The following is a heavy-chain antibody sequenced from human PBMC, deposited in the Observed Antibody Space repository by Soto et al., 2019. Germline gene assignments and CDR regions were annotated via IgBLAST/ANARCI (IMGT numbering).Heavy chain of an antibody. CDR2: ISAHSGNT. Sequence: QVQLVQSGAEVKKPGASVKVSCKASGYTFTSYGVSWVRQAPGQGLEWMGGISAHSGNTNYAQKFQGRVTMATDTSTITAFLELRSLTSEDAAVYYCARDDHTYVAATETGYAFDIWGQGTRVTVSS. J-gene: IGHJ3*02. CDR1: GYTFTSYG. CDR3: ARDDHTYVAATETGYAFDI. D-gene: IGHD2-15*01. V-gene: IGHV1-18*01.